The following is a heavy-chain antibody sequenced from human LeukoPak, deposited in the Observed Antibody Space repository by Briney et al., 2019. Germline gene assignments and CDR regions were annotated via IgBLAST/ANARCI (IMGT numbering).Heavy chain of an antibody. J-gene: IGHJ3*02. CDR2: IRYDGSNK. V-gene: IGHV3-30*02. Sequence: GGSLRLSCAASGFTFSRYGMHWVRQAPGKGLEWVTFIRYDGSNKYYADSVKGGFTISRDNAKNTLYLQMNSLRAEDTAVYYCARVAVSGSSYYDYVWGSYRPKDAFDIWGQGTMVTVSS. CDR1: GFTFSRYG. CDR3: ARVAVSGSSYYDYVWGSYRPKDAFDI. D-gene: IGHD3-16*02.